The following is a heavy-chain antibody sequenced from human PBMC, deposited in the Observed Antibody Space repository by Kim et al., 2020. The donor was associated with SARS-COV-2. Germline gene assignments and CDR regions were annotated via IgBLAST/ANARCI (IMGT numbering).Heavy chain of an antibody. CDR3: ARPNTEYSSGWNWYFDL. J-gene: IGHJ2*01. CDR1: GGSISSSSYY. Sequence: SETLSLTCTVSGGSISSSSYYWGWIRQPPGKGLEWIGSIYYSGSTYYNPSLKSRVTISVDTSKNQFSLKLSSVTAADTAVYYCARPNTEYSSGWNWYFDLWGRGTLGTVSS. D-gene: IGHD6-19*01. V-gene: IGHV4-39*01. CDR2: IYYSGST.